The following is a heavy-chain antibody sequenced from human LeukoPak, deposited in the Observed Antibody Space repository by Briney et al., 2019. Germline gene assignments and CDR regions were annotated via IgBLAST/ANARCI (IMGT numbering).Heavy chain of an antibody. V-gene: IGHV4-34*01. Sequence: KASETLSLTCAVYGGSFSGYYWSWIRQPPGKGLEWIGEINHSGSTNYNPSLKSRVTIPVDTSKNQFSLKLSSVTAADTAVYYCARAGQVVAATFLDYWGQGTLVTVSS. CDR3: ARAGQVVAATFLDY. CDR1: GGSFSGYY. J-gene: IGHJ4*02. D-gene: IGHD2-15*01. CDR2: INHSGST.